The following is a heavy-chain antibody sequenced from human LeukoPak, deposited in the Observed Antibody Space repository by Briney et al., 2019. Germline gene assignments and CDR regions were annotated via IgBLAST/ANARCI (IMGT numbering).Heavy chain of an antibody. CDR3: ARHYGSSGWYGHDY. D-gene: IGHD6-19*01. V-gene: IGHV1-18*01. J-gene: IGHJ4*02. CDR1: GYTFTSYG. Sequence: ASVKVSCKASGYTFTSYGITWVRQAPGQGLEWMGWISAYNGNTNYAQKLQGRVPMTTDTSTSTAYMELRSLRSDDTAVYYCARHYGSSGWYGHDYWGQGTLVTVSS. CDR2: ISAYNGNT.